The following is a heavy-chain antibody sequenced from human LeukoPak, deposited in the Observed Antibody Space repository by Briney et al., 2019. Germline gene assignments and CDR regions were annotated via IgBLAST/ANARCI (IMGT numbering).Heavy chain of an antibody. CDR1: GFTFSSYA. V-gene: IGHV3-23*01. J-gene: IGHJ4*02. CDR2: ISGSGGST. CDR3: AKRLRFLEWLSVDYYFDY. Sequence: PGGSLRLSCAVSGFTFSSYAMSWVRQAPGKGLEWVSAISGSGGSTYYADSVKGRFTISRDNSRNTLYLQMNSLRAEDTAVYYCAKRLRFLEWLSVDYYFDYWGQGTLVTVSS. D-gene: IGHD3-3*01.